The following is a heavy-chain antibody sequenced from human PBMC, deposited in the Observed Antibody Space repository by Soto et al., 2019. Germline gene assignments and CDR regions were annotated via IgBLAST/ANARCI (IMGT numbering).Heavy chain of an antibody. CDR2: IKSKTDGGTT. CDR3: TTLVLLWFGEPNDY. V-gene: IGHV3-15*01. J-gene: IGHJ4*02. Sequence: EVQLVESGGGLVKPGGSLRLSCAASGFTFSNAWMSWVRQAPGKGLEWVGRIKSKTDGGTTDYAAPVKGRFTISRDDSKNTLYLQRNSLKAEDTAVYYCTTLVLLWFGEPNDYWGQGTLVTVSS. D-gene: IGHD3-10*01. CDR1: GFTFSNAW.